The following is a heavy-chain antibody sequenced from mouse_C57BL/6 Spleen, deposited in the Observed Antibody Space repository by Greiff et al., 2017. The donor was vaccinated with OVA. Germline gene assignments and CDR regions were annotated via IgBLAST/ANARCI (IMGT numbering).Heavy chain of an antibody. D-gene: IGHD2-5*01. Sequence: VQLQQPGAELVKPGASVKMSCKASGYTFTRYWITWVKQRPGQGLEWIGDIYPGSGSTNYNEKFKSKATLTVDPSSSTAYMQLSSLTSEDSAVYYCARGGYSNYPYAMDYWGQGASVTVSS. CDR1: GYTFTRYW. J-gene: IGHJ4*01. V-gene: IGHV1-55*01. CDR3: ARGGYSNYPYAMDY. CDR2: IYPGSGST.